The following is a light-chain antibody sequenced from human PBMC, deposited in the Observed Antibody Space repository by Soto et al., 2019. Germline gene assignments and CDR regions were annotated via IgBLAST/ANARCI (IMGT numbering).Light chain of an antibody. Sequence: DIQMTQSPSSLSASVGDRVTITCQASQNISNCLNWYQQKPGKAPKLLIYDASKLATGVPSRFSGSGSGTYIPFTISSLQPEDIATYYCQRYDNLPSFGGGTKVEIK. CDR3: QRYDNLPS. CDR1: QNISNC. J-gene: IGKJ4*01. V-gene: IGKV1-33*01. CDR2: DAS.